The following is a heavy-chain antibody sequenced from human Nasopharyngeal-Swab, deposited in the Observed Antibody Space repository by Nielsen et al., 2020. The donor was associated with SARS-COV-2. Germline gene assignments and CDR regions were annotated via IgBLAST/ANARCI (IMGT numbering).Heavy chain of an antibody. CDR2: ISSSSSYI. CDR3: ARDPYSGEGDY. Sequence: GEALKISCAASGFTFSSYSMNWVRPAPGKGLEWVSSISSSSSYIYYADSVKGRFTISRDNAKNSLYLQMNSLRAEDTAVYYCARDPYSGEGDYWGQGTLVTVSS. D-gene: IGHD5-12*01. V-gene: IGHV3-21*01. CDR1: GFTFSSYS. J-gene: IGHJ4*02.